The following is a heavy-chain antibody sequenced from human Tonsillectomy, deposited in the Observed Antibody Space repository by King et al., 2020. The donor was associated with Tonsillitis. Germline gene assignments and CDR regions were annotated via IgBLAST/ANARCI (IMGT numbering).Heavy chain of an antibody. J-gene: IGHJ4*02. CDR2: IYPGDSES. Sequence: VQLVESGAEVKKPGESLKISCKGSGYSFTNYWIGWVRQMPGKGLEWMGIIYPGDSESRYRPSFQGQVTISVDKSISTAYLQWSSLKASDTAMYFCARKRLRNNDILTGLFDYWGQGTLVTVSS. D-gene: IGHD3-9*01. CDR1: GYSFTNYW. CDR3: ARKRLRNNDILTGLFDY. V-gene: IGHV5-51*01.